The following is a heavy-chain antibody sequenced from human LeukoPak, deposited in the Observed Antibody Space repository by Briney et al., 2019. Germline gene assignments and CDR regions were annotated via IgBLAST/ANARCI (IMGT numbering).Heavy chain of an antibody. CDR1: GGSISSYY. CDR2: IYYSGST. V-gene: IGHV4-30-4*08. D-gene: IGHD3-3*01. J-gene: IGHJ6*03. CDR3: ARALSGDFWSGYYRDYYYYMDV. Sequence: RPSETLSLTCTVSGGSISSYYWSWIRQPPGKGLEWIGYIYYSGSTYYNPSLKSRVTISVDTSKNQFSLKLSSVTAADTAVYYCARALSGDFWSGYYRDYYYYMDVWGKGTTVTVSS.